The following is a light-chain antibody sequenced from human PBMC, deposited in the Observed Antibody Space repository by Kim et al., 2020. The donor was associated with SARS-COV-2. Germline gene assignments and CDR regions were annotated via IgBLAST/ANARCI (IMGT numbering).Light chain of an antibody. Sequence: SAYSGDKVTITGRLIENIDRYLAWFQQRPEKAPQLLIYAAYTLHTGAPSRFSGSGSGTDFTLTINPLQFEDSPTYFCQQYLDFPYTFGQGTKLEI. CDR3: QQYLDFPYT. CDR2: AAY. CDR1: ENIDRY. V-gene: IGKV1D-8*02. J-gene: IGKJ2*01.